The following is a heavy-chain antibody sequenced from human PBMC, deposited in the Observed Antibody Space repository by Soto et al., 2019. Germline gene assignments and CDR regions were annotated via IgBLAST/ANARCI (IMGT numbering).Heavy chain of an antibody. J-gene: IGHJ6*03. V-gene: IGHV4-34*01. CDR3: ANLPRDYYYMDV. Sequence: SETLSLTCAVYGGSFSGYYWSWIRQPPGKGLEWIGEINHSGSTNYNPSLKSRVTISVDTSKNQFSLKLSSATAADTAVYYCANLPRDYYYMDVWGKGTTVTVSS. CDR1: GGSFSGYY. CDR2: INHSGST.